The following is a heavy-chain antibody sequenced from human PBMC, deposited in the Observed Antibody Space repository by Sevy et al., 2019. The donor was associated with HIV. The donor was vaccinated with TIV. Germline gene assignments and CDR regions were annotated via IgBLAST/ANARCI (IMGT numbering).Heavy chain of an antibody. CDR3: ARDRAYNCFDY. Sequence: GGSLRLSCAASGFSFSSSWMTWVRQAPGQGLEWLANINEDGSTKNYMYTVRGRFTISRDNAKNSLYLQMNNLRADDTAIYYCARDRAYNCFDYWGQGTLVTVSS. V-gene: IGHV3-7*03. CDR1: GFSFSSSW. J-gene: IGHJ4*02. D-gene: IGHD1-1*01. CDR2: INEDGSTK.